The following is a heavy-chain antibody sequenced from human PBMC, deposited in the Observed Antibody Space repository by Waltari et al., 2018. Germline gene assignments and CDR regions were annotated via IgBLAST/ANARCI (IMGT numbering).Heavy chain of an antibody. Sequence: VQLVDSGGDMVQPGGFLRLSCAASGFPCTCSALHLVRQAPGKGLEWVSCISGAGMTTYYADSVRGRFTISRDNAKNTVYLQMDSLRVEDTAVYYCAKDVALLVVPAAHDWFDPWGQGTLVTVSS. CDR3: AKDVALLVVPAAHDWFDP. CDR2: ISGAGMTT. V-gene: IGHV3-23*04. CDR1: GFPCTCSA. D-gene: IGHD2-2*01. J-gene: IGHJ5*02.